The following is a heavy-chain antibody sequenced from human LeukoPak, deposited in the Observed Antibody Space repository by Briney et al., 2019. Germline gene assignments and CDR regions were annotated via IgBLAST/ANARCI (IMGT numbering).Heavy chain of an antibody. CDR1: GFTFSSYA. CDR2: IPYDGSNK. Sequence: GGSLRLSCAASGFTFSSYAMHWVRQAPGKGLEWVAVIPYDGSNKYYADSVKGRFTISRDNSKNTLYLQMNSLRAEDTAVYYCARTSSTTSLTYFDYWGQGTLVTVSS. J-gene: IGHJ4*02. CDR3: ARTSSTTSLTYFDY. D-gene: IGHD2-2*01. V-gene: IGHV3-30-3*01.